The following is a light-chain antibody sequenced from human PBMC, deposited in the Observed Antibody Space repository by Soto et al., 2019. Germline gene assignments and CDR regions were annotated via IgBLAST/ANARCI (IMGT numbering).Light chain of an antibody. V-gene: IGKV1-5*03. J-gene: IGKJ1*01. CDR2: KAS. CDR1: QSVSSW. Sequence: DIQMTQSPSTLSASVGDRVTITCRASQSVSSWLAWYQQKPGKAPKLLIYKASSLESGVPSRFSGSGSGTEFTLTISSLQPDYFATYFCQQYSTFVQGTKVEIK. CDR3: QQYST.